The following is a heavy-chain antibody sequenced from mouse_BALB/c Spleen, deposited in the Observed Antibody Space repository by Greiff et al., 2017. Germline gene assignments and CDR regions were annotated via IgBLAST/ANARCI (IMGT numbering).Heavy chain of an antibody. D-gene: IGHD1-1*01. CDR1: GYTFTDYY. V-gene: IGHV1-77*01. CDR2: IYPGSGNT. J-gene: IGHJ4*01. CDR3: AREGGYYGSSPLYAMDY. Sequence: QVQLKESGAELARPGASVKLSCKASGYTFTDYYINWVKQRTGQGLEWIGEIYPGSGNTYYNEKFKGKATLTADKSSSTAYMQLSSLTSEDSAVYFCAREGGYYGSSPLYAMDYWGQGTSVTVSS.